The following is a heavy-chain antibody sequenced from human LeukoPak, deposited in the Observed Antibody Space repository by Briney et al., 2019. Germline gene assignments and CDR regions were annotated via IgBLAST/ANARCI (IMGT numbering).Heavy chain of an antibody. Sequence: HAGGSLRLSCAASGFTFSSYGMSWVRQAPGKGLEWVSAISGSGGSTYYADSVKGRFTISRDNSKNTLYLQMNSLRAEDTAVYYCATETHWYCYDSSGYSDAFDIWGQGTMVTVSS. CDR1: GFTFSSYG. V-gene: IGHV3-23*01. J-gene: IGHJ3*02. D-gene: IGHD3-22*01. CDR2: ISGSGGST. CDR3: ATETHWYCYDSSGYSDAFDI.